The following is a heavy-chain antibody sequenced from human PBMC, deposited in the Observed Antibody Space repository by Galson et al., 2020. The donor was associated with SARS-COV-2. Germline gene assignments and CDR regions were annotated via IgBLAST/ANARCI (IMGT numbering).Heavy chain of an antibody. CDR2: MYPGDSDT. CDR1: GYSFTNYW. V-gene: IGHV5-51*01. D-gene: IGHD1-1*01. CDR3: ARRSSRTGYFDS. J-gene: IGHJ4*02. Sequence: GESLKISCKASGYSFTNYWIAWVRQMPGKGLEWMGIMYPGDSDTRYNPSFQGQVSISADKSISTAYLQWSSLKASDTAMYYCARRSSRTGYFDSWGQGTPVTVSS.